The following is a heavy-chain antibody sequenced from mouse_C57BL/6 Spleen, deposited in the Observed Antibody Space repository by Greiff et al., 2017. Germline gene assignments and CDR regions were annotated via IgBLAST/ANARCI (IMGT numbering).Heavy chain of an antibody. D-gene: IGHD1-1*01. V-gene: IGHV1-80*01. Sequence: QVQLKESGAELVKPGASVKISCKASGYAFSSYWMNWVKQRPGKGLEWIGQIYPGDGDTNYNGKFKGKATLTADKSSSTAYMQLSSLTSEDSAVYFCAISSSPWFAYWGQGTLVTVSA. CDR2: IYPGDGDT. CDR1: GYAFSSYW. CDR3: AISSSPWFAY. J-gene: IGHJ3*01.